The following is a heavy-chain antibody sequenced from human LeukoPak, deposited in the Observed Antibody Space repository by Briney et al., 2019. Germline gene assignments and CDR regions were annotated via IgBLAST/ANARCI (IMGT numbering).Heavy chain of an antibody. Sequence: ASVKASCKASGYTFTSYYMHWVRQAPGQGLEWMGIINPSGGSTSYAQKFQGRVTMTRDTSTSTVYMELSSLRSEDTAVYYCARDWGGYSGYDPLWYFDLWGRGTLVTVSS. J-gene: IGHJ2*01. V-gene: IGHV1-46*01. CDR2: INPSGGST. D-gene: IGHD5-12*01. CDR1: GYTFTSYY. CDR3: ARDWGGYSGYDPLWYFDL.